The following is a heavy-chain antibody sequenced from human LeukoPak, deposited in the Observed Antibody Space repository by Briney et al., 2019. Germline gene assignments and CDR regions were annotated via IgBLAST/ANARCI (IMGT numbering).Heavy chain of an antibody. CDR2: IYTSGST. CDR3: ARARYSYGYEVIDY. J-gene: IGHJ4*02. D-gene: IGHD5-18*01. CDR1: GGSISSYY. Sequence: SETLSLTCTVSGGSISSYYWSWIRQPPGKGLEWIGYIYTSGSTNYNPSLKSRVTISVDTSKNQFSLKLSSVTAADTAVYYCARARYSYGYEVIDYWGQGTLVTVSS. V-gene: IGHV4-4*09.